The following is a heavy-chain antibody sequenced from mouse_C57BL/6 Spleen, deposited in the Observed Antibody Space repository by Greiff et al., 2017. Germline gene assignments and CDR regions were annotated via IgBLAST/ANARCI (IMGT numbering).Heavy chain of an antibody. D-gene: IGHD2-5*01. CDR3: ARGSYYSNSDWFAY. CDR1: GYTFTSYW. J-gene: IGHJ3*01. Sequence: QVQLQQPGAELVKPGASVKLSCKASGYTFTSYWMQWVKQRPGQGLEWIGEIDPSASYTNYNQKFKGKATLTVDTSSSTAYMPLSSLTSEDSAVYYCARGSYYSNSDWFAYWGQGTLVTVSA. V-gene: IGHV1-50*01. CDR2: IDPSASYT.